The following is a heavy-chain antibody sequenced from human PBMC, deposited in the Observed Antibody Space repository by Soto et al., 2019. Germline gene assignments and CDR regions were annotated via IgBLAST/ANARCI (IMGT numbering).Heavy chain of an antibody. J-gene: IGHJ4*02. D-gene: IGHD3-22*01. Sequence: LRLSCAASGFTFSSYGMHWVRQAPGKGLEWVAVISYDGSNKYYADSVKGRFTISRDNSKNTLYLQMNSLRAEDTAVYYCAKDLEGYDRIDYWGQGTLVTVSS. CDR1: GFTFSSYG. V-gene: IGHV3-30*18. CDR3: AKDLEGYDRIDY. CDR2: ISYDGSNK.